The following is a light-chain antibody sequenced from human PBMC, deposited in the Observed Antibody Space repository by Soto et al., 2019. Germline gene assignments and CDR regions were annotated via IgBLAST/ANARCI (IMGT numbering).Light chain of an antibody. CDR2: DAS. J-gene: IGKJ1*01. CDR3: QQYKTMGA. Sequence: DIQMTQSPSTLSASVGDRVTITCRTSQSIGTWLAWYQQKPGKAPKLLISDASSLESGVQSRFSGSGSRTEFTLTISSLQPDDSATYYCQQYKTMGAFGQGTKVEIK. V-gene: IGKV1-5*01. CDR1: QSIGTW.